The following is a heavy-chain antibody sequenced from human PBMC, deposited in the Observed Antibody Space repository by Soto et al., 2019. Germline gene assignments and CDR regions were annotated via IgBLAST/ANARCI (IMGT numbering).Heavy chain of an antibody. CDR1: GYTFTGYY. D-gene: IGHD6-19*01. V-gene: IGHV1-2*02. CDR2: IDPNSGGT. Sequence: QVQLVQSGAEVKEPGASVKVSCKASGYTFTGYYMHWVRQAPGQGLEWLGWIDPNSGGTNSAQKFQERVTMTRDTSTSTAYMELSRLTSDDTAVYYCARIPGVGVTGTLPVYYEYWGQGTLGTVSS. CDR3: ARIPGVGVTGTLPVYYEY. J-gene: IGHJ4*02.